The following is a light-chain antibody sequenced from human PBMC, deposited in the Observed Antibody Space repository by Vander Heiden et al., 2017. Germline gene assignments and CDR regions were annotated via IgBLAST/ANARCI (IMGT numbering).Light chain of an antibody. CDR1: QDISNY. V-gene: IGKV1-33*01. Sequence: DIQMTQYTSSLSASVGDRVTITCQASQDISNYLNWYQQKPGKAPKLLIYDASNLETGVPSRFSGSGSGTDFTFTNSSLQPEDIATYYCQQYDNLPLTFGGGTKVEIK. CDR3: QQYDNLPLT. CDR2: DAS. J-gene: IGKJ4*01.